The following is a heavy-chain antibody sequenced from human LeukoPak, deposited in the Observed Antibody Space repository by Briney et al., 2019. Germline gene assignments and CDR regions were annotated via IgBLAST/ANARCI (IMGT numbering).Heavy chain of an antibody. D-gene: IGHD2-2*01. CDR1: GGSISSGGYS. Sequence: SETLSLTCALSGGSISSGGYSWRWIRQPRGKGLEWFGYIYHSGSTYYHPSLKSRVTISVDTSKNQFSLKLSSVTAADTAVYYCARGKPAADIVVVPAPNYYGMDVWGQGTTVTVSS. V-gene: IGHV4-30-2*01. CDR2: IYHSGST. CDR3: ARGKPAADIVVVPAPNYYGMDV. J-gene: IGHJ6*02.